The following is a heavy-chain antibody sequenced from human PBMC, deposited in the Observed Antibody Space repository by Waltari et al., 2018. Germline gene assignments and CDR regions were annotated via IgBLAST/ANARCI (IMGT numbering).Heavy chain of an antibody. CDR1: GGSISSYY. J-gene: IGHJ3*02. CDR3: ATRPVYYDYVWGSYRSDNDAFDI. D-gene: IGHD3-16*02. Sequence: QVQLQESGPGLVKPSETLSLTCTVSGGSISSYYWSWIRQPAGKGLAWIGRIYTSGSTNYNPSLKSRVTMSVDTSKNQFSLKLSSVTAADTAVYYCATRPVYYDYVWGSYRSDNDAFDIWGQGTMVTVSS. V-gene: IGHV4-4*07. CDR2: IYTSGST.